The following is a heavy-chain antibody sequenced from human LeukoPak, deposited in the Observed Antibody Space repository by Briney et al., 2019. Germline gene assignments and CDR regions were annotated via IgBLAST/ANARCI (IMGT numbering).Heavy chain of an antibody. CDR1: GGSFSGYY. Sequence: SETLSLTCAVYGGSFSGYYWSWIRQPPGKGLEWIGEINHSGSTNYNPSLKSRVTISVDTSKNQFSLKLSSVTAADTAVYYCASGYSMIYDLTSAYFQHWGQGTLVTVSS. CDR2: INHSGST. CDR3: ASGYSMIYDLTSAYFQH. J-gene: IGHJ1*01. V-gene: IGHV4-34*01. D-gene: IGHD3/OR15-3a*01.